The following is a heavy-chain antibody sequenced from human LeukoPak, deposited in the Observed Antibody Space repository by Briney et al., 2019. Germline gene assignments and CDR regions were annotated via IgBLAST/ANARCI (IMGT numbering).Heavy chain of an antibody. D-gene: IGHD6-6*01. V-gene: IGHV3-30*18. CDR3: AKGEREYSSSGEVDY. J-gene: IGHJ4*02. CDR2: ISYDGSNK. CDR1: GFTFNSYD. Sequence: PGGSLRLSCASSGFTFNSYDINWVRQAPGKGLEWVAVISYDGSNKYYADSVKDRFTISRDNSKNTLYLQMNSLRAEDTAVYYCAKGEREYSSSGEVDYWGQGTLVTVSS.